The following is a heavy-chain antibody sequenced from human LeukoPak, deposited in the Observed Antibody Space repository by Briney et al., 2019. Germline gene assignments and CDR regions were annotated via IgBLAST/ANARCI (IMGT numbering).Heavy chain of an antibody. CDR2: IKGDGSEK. D-gene: IGHD6-19*01. V-gene: IGHV3-7*01. Sequence: GGSLRLSCAASGFTISNYWMTWVRQAPGKGLEWVSNIKGDGSEKNYVDSVKGRFTISRDNAKNSLYLQMNSLRVEDTALYYCVRQAGVSWGQGTLVTVSS. CDR1: GFTISNYW. J-gene: IGHJ5*02. CDR3: VRQAGVS.